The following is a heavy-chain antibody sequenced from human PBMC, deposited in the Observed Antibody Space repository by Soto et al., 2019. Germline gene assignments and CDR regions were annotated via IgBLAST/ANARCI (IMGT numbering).Heavy chain of an antibody. CDR3: ARGGVGATTKVAFDV. CDR2: IYPADTDI. Sequence: PGESLKISCQGSGYSFSTFWIGWVRQMPGTGLEWMGIIYPADTDIRYSPSFQGQVTISVDKSINTAYLQWSSLKASDTAIYYCARGGVGATTKVAFDVWGQGTMVTVS. J-gene: IGHJ3*01. CDR1: GYSFSTFW. D-gene: IGHD1-26*01. V-gene: IGHV5-51*01.